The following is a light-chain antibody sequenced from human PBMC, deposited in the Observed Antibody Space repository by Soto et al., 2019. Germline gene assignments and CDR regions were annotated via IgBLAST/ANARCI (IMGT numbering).Light chain of an antibody. J-gene: IGKJ5*01. V-gene: IGKV1D-12*01. CDR1: TVIGSW. CDR3: QQANSFPFT. CDR2: AAS. Sequence: ITRFPLLGSASVADGVPITGRAGTVIGSWLAGYQQKPGKAPKLLIYAASSLQSGVPSRFSGSGSGTDFTLTISSLQPEDFATYYCQQANSFPFTFGHGTRLEIK.